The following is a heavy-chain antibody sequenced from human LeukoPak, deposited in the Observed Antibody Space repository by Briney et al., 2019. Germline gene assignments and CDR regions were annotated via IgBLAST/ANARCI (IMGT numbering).Heavy chain of an antibody. Sequence: GGSLRLSCAASGFSLSDHWMYWIRQGPGKGLVWLSRIKYDGSYTSYAGSVKGRFTVSRDNAKNTLYLQMNSLRAEDTAVYYCARDSSSVPEYWGQGTPVTVSS. J-gene: IGHJ4*02. CDR2: IKYDGSYT. D-gene: IGHD2-2*01. CDR3: ARDSSSVPEY. V-gene: IGHV3-74*01. CDR1: GFSLSDHW.